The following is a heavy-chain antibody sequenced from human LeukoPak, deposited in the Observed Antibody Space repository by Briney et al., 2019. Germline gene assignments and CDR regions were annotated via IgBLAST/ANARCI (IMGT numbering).Heavy chain of an antibody. Sequence: PSETLSLTCAGYGGSFSGYYWSGLRQPPGKGGEGMGEINHSGSTNYNPSLKSRVTISVDTSKNQFSLKLISVTAADTAVYYCATAPPKEHDFWSGYYNYMDVWGKGTTVTVSS. J-gene: IGHJ6*03. CDR3: ATAPPKEHDFWSGYYNYMDV. CDR2: INHSGST. V-gene: IGHV4-34*01. CDR1: GGSFSGYY. D-gene: IGHD3-3*01.